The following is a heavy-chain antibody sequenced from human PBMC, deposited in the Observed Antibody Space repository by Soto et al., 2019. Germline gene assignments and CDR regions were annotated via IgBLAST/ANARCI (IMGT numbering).Heavy chain of an antibody. CDR2: ISLYSDGT. D-gene: IGHD2-2*01. CDR1: GYTFSNYG. V-gene: IGHV1-18*01. J-gene: IGHJ5*02. CDR3: ARVVPGAEAWFRP. Sequence: QVQLVQSGGEVKRPGASVKVSCKTSGYTFSNYGITWVRQAPGHPLEWLGWISLYSDGTNYAQKFQGRVSMTTDTCSPTAYMELRSLRSDDTAVYCCARVVPGAEAWFRPWGQGTLGTVAA.